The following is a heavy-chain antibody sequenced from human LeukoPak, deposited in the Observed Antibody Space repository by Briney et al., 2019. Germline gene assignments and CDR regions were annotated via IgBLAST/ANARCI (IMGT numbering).Heavy chain of an antibody. D-gene: IGHD4-23*01. CDR1: GGSISSGGYS. Sequence: SETLSLTCAVSGGSISSGGYSWSWIRQPPGKGLEWIGYIYHSGSTYHNPSLKSRVTISVDRSKNQFSLKLSSVTAADTAVYYCARGPNYGGLDYWGQGTLVTVSS. J-gene: IGHJ4*02. CDR3: ARGPNYGGLDY. V-gene: IGHV4-30-2*01. CDR2: IYHSGST.